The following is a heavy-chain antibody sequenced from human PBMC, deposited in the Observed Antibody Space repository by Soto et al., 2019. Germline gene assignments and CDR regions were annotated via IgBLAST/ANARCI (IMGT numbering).Heavy chain of an antibody. Sequence: PGGSLRLSCAASGFTFSSYAMSWVRQAPGKGLEWVSALSGGGGSTYYADSVKGRFTISRDNSKNTLYQQMNNLRAEDTAVYYCATSGGSGNDAFDIWGQGTMVTVS. CDR1: GFTFSSYA. CDR2: LSGGGGST. CDR3: ATSGGSGNDAFDI. D-gene: IGHD2-15*01. J-gene: IGHJ3*02. V-gene: IGHV3-23*01.